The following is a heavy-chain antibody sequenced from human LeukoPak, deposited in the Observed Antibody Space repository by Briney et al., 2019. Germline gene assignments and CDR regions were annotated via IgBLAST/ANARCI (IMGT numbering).Heavy chain of an antibody. J-gene: IGHJ4*02. CDR2: FYPGDSDT. V-gene: IGHV5-51*01. D-gene: IGHD5-18*01. CDR1: GYSITTYW. Sequence: GESLKISFQGSGYSITTYWGGWVRQMPGKGLEWMGIFYPGDSDTRYSPSFQGQVTISADTSISTAYLQWSSLKASDTAMYYCARTVDTAMAYYFDYWGQGTLVTVSS. CDR3: ARTVDTAMAYYFDY.